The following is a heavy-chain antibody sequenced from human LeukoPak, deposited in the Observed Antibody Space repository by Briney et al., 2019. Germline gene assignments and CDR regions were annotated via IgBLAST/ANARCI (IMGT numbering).Heavy chain of an antibody. CDR1: GFTFSTYY. CDR2: IKQDGSQK. Sequence: GGSLRLSCAASGFTFSTYYMAWVRQAPGKGLEWVANIKQDGSQKNYVDSVRGRFIISRDNDKNLLYLQMNSLRAEDTAVYHCARDVGGNLGYWGQGILVTVSS. D-gene: IGHD1-26*01. J-gene: IGHJ4*02. CDR3: ARDVGGNLGY. V-gene: IGHV3-7*05.